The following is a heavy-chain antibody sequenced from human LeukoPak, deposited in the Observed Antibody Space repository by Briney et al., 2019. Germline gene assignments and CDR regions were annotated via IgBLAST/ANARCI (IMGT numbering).Heavy chain of an antibody. D-gene: IGHD6-19*01. CDR2: ISGSGGST. CDR3: AKLSYSSGWYEDY. J-gene: IGHJ4*02. Sequence: HSGGSLRLSCAASGFTFSSYAVSWVRQAPGKGLEWVSAISGSGGSTYYADSVKGRFTISRDNSKNTLYLQMNSLRAEDTAVYYCAKLSYSSGWYEDYWGQGTLVTVSS. V-gene: IGHV3-23*01. CDR1: GFTFSSYA.